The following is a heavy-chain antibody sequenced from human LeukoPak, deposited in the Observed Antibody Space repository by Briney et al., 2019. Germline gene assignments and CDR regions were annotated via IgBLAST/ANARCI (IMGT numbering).Heavy chain of an antibody. V-gene: IGHV3-74*01. CDR3: ANDRGYSFDY. D-gene: IGHD3-22*01. Sequence: GGSLRRSCAASGFTFSNFWMHWVRQVPGKGLVWVSRIKADGSSTTYADSVKGRFTISRDNAKNTVYLQMNSLRAEDTAVYYCANDRGYSFDYWGQGTLVTVSS. J-gene: IGHJ4*02. CDR1: GFTFSNFW. CDR2: IKADGSST.